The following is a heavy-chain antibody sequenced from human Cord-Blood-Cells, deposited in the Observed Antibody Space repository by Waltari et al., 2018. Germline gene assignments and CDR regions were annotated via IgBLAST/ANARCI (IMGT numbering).Heavy chain of an antibody. D-gene: IGHD6-25*01. CDR1: GRSISSGGYY. J-gene: IGHJ6*02. V-gene: IGHV4-31*03. Sequence: LTCTVSGRSISSGGYYWSGIRQHPGKGLEWIGYSSYSGSTYYNPSRKSRVTISVDTSKNQFSLKLSSVTAADTAVYYCARKRSGYGMDVWGQGTTVTVSS. CDR2: SSYSGST. CDR3: ARKRSGYGMDV.